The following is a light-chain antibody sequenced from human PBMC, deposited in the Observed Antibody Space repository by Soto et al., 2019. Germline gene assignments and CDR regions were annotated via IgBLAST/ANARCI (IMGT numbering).Light chain of an antibody. Sequence: DIQMTQSPSTLSASAGDRVTITCRASESISGWLAWYQQKPGKAPKLLIYDASTLQSGVPSRVSGSGSGTEFTLTISSLQPDDFETHYCQQYNSWTWTFGQGTKVDIK. CDR1: ESISGW. CDR2: DAS. CDR3: QQYNSWTWT. V-gene: IGKV1-5*01. J-gene: IGKJ1*01.